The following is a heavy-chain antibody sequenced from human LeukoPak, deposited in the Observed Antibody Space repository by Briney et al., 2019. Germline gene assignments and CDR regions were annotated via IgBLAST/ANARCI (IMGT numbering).Heavy chain of an antibody. D-gene: IGHD4-23*01. Sequence: ASVKVSCKSSGYTFTTYGITWVRQAPGQGLEWMGWISTDNGDTNYAQKLQGRVTMTTDTSTSTAYMELRSLRSDDTAVYYCASRNLNYGGKWGLLDAFDIWGQGTMVTVSS. CDR1: GYTFTTYG. V-gene: IGHV1-18*01. CDR2: ISTDNGDT. J-gene: IGHJ3*02. CDR3: ASRNLNYGGKWGLLDAFDI.